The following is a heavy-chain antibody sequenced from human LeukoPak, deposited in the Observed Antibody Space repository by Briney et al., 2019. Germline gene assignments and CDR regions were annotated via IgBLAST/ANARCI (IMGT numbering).Heavy chain of an antibody. V-gene: IGHV1-18*01. J-gene: IGHJ5*02. D-gene: IGHD3-9*01. CDR3: ARDQAPYDILTGYYINWFDP. CDR2: ISAYNGNT. CDR1: GYTFTSYG. Sequence: ASVKVCCKASGYTFTSYGISWVRQAPGQGLEWMGWISAYNGNTNYAHKLQGRVTMTTDTSTSTAYMELRSLRSDDTAVYYCARDQAPYDILTGYYINWFDPWGQGTLVTVSS.